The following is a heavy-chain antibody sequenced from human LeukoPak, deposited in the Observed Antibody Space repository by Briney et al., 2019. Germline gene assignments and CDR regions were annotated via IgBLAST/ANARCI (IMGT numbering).Heavy chain of an antibody. CDR2: LNPNGGGT. CDR3: ARYCPTSCNAGDTFDI. J-gene: IGHJ3*02. Sequence: APVKASCKASGYTFTDYYLHWVRQAPGQGLEWMGWLNPNGGGTNFAQNLKPTITRSRDTAITTAYMGLSTLRSDDTAVYYCARYCPTSCNAGDTFDICGQRAIFSASS. CDR1: GYTFTDYY. D-gene: IGHD2/OR15-2a*01. V-gene: IGHV1-2*01.